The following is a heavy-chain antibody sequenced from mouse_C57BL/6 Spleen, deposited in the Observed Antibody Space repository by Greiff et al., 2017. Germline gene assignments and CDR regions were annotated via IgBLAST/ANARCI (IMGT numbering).Heavy chain of an antibody. CDR3: AREGESTTVVGDY. D-gene: IGHD1-1*01. J-gene: IGHJ4*01. CDR1: GYSFTDYN. CDR2: INPNYGTT. Sequence: EVKLQQSGPELVKPGASVKISCKASGYSFTDYNMNWVKQSNGKSLEWIGVINPNYGTTSYNQKFRGKATLTVDQSSSTAYMQLNSLTSEDSAVYYCAREGESTTVVGDYWGQGTSVTVSS. V-gene: IGHV1-39*01.